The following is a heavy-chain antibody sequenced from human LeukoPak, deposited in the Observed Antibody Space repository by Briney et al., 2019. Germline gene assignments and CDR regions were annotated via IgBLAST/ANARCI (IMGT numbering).Heavy chain of an antibody. CDR2: IYYSGST. Sequence: SETLSLTCTVSGGSISSSSYYWGWIRQPPGKGLEWIGSIYYSGSTYYNPSLKSRVTISVDTSKNQFSLKLSSVTAADTAVYYCARLPVEGATIDYWGQGTLVTVSS. CDR1: GGSISSSSYY. CDR3: ARLPVEGATIDY. J-gene: IGHJ4*02. V-gene: IGHV4-39*01. D-gene: IGHD1-26*01.